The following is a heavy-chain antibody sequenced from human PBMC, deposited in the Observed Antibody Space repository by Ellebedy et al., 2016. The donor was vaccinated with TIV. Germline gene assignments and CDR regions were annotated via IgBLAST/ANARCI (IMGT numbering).Heavy chain of an antibody. Sequence: GESLKISCEASGFTFSAFAMGWVRQTPGKGLEWVSGMHGSGRGISYSESVKGRFIISRDHSKNILYLQMNSLRTEDTAIYYCAKYQVAGVGRWVFDSWGQGTVVTVSS. J-gene: IGHJ3*01. D-gene: IGHD3-16*01. CDR1: GFTFSAFA. CDR3: AKYQVAGVGRWVFDS. CDR2: MHGSGRGI. V-gene: IGHV3-23*01.